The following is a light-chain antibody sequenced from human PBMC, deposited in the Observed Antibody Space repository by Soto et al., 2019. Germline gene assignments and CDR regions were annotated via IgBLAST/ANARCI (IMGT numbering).Light chain of an antibody. V-gene: IGKV3-15*01. Sequence: ERVMMQSPATLAVSPGERATLSCRASQSVNGALAWYQQRPGQAPRLLIFGATTRATDVPARFSGSGSGTDFTLTISSLQPDDVAVYYCQQYFAWPLTFGGGTKVELK. CDR1: QSVNGA. J-gene: IGKJ4*01. CDR3: QQYFAWPLT. CDR2: GAT.